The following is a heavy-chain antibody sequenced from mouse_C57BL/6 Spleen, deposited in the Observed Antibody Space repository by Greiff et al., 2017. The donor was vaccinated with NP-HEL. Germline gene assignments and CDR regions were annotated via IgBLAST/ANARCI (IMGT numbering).Heavy chain of an antibody. CDR1: GFSLTSYG. V-gene: IGHV2-2*01. Sequence: VQLKESGPGLVQPSQSLSITCTVSGFSLTSYGVHWVRQSPGKGLEWLGVIWSGGSTDYNAAFISRLSISKDNSKSQVFFKMNSLQADDTAIYYCAREGYDYDLNGCAYWGQGTLVTVSA. CDR3: AREGYDYDLNGCAY. CDR2: IWSGGST. D-gene: IGHD2-4*01. J-gene: IGHJ3*01.